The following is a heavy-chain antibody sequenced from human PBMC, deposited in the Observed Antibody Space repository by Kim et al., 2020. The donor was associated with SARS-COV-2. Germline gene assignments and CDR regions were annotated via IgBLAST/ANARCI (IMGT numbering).Heavy chain of an antibody. Sequence: ASVKVSCKASGYTFTSYAMHWVRQAPGQRLEWMGWINAGNGNTKYSQKFQGRVTITRDTSASTAYMELSSLRSEDTAVYYCASGYDILTGYYYYGMDVWGQGTTVTVSS. CDR1: GYTFTSYA. CDR2: INAGNGNT. V-gene: IGHV1-3*01. J-gene: IGHJ6*02. CDR3: ASGYDILTGYYYYGMDV. D-gene: IGHD3-9*01.